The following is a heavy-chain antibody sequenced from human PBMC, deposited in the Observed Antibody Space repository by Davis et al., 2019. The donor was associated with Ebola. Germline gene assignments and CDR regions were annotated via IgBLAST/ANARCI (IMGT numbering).Heavy chain of an antibody. CDR1: GFTFSSYW. D-gene: IGHD3-22*01. J-gene: IGHJ4*02. Sequence: GESLKISCAASGFTFSSYWMHWVRQAPGKGLVWVSRINSDGSSTSYADSVKGRFTISKDNAKNTLYLQMNSLRAEDTAVYYCARVGNYDSSGYFFAYWGQGTLVTVSS. CDR2: INSDGSST. CDR3: ARVGNYDSSGYFFAY. V-gene: IGHV3-74*01.